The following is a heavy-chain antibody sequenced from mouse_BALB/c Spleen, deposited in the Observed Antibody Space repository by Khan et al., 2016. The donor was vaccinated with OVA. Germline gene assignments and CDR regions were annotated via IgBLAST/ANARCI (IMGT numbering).Heavy chain of an antibody. CDR3: TRDRIDY. Sequence: QVHVKQSGAELAKPGASVKMSCKASGYTFTTYWMNWVKQRPGQGLEWIGYINPTSGYTAYNEKFKDRATLSADKSSSTAYMQLSSQTSEDSAGYNCTRDRIDYWGQGTTLTVSS. CDR1: GYTFTTYW. V-gene: IGHV1-7*01. CDR2: INPTSGYT. J-gene: IGHJ2*01.